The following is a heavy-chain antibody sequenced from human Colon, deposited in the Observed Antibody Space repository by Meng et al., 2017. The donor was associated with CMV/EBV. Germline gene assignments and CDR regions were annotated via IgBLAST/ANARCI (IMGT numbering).Heavy chain of an antibody. CDR1: GFRFSSSQ. CDR2: IRNDGSIQ. Sequence: GESLKISCTASGFRFSSSQMHWVRQAPGKGLEWVAFIRNDGSIQHHAHFVKGRFTVSRDNAKKSLYLQMNSLRAEDTAVYYCARVGPYSNSLKFYYGMDVWGQGTTVTVSS. D-gene: IGHD4-11*01. CDR3: ARVGPYSNSLKFYYGMDV. V-gene: IGHV3-30*02. J-gene: IGHJ6*02.